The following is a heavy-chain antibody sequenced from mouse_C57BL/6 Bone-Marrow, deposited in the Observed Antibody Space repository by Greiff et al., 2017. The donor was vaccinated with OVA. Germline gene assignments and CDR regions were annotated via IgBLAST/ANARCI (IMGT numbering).Heavy chain of an antibody. Sequence: QVQLQQSGAELARPGASVKMSCKASGYTFTSYTMHWVKQRPGQGLEWIGYINPSSGYTKYNQKFKDKATLTADKSSSTAYMQLSSLTSEDSAVYYCASRAYYDYGYYFDYWGQGTTLTVSS. CDR1: GYTFTSYT. D-gene: IGHD2-4*01. CDR2: INPSSGYT. CDR3: ASRAYYDYGYYFDY. J-gene: IGHJ2*01. V-gene: IGHV1-4*01.